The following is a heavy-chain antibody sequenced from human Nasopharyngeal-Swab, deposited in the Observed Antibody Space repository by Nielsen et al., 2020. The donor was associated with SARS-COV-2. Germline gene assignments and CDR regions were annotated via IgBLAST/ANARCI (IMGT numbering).Heavy chain of an antibody. D-gene: IGHD3-10*01. CDR3: ARERSGSYWYYYYYGMDV. CDR2: ISSSSSTI. CDR1: GFTFSSYS. J-gene: IGHJ6*02. Sequence: GESLKISCAASGFTFSSYSMNWVRQAPGKGLEWVSYISSSSSTIYYADSLKGRFTISRDNAKNSLYLQMNSLRAEDTAVYYCARERSGSYWYYYYYGMDVWGQGTTVTVSS. V-gene: IGHV3-48*04.